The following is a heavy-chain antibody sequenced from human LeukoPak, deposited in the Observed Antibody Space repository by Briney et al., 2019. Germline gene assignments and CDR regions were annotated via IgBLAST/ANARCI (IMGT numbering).Heavy chain of an antibody. Sequence: PGGSLRLSCVVSGFNFDNFAMHWVRQPLGKGLEWVAVISYDGSNKYYADSVKGRFTISRDNSKNTLYLQMNSLRAEDTAVYYCARADYYGSGSHGSPLDYWGQGTLVTVSS. D-gene: IGHD3-10*01. CDR3: ARADYYGSGSHGSPLDY. V-gene: IGHV3-30-3*01. J-gene: IGHJ4*02. CDR1: GFNFDNFA. CDR2: ISYDGSNK.